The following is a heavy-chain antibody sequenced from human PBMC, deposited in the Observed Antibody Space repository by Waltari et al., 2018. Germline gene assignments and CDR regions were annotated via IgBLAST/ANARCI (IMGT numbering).Heavy chain of an antibody. CDR2: INHRGST. D-gene: IGHD6-19*01. V-gene: IGHV4-34*01. J-gene: IGHJ4*02. CDR3: ARQCSSGWYSEY. CDR1: GGSFSGYS. Sequence: QVQLQQWGAGLLKPSETLSLTCAVYGGSFSGYSWGWIRQSPGKGLEWIGEINHRGSTNYNPSLKRRVTISVDTSKNQFSLKVSSVTAADTAVYYCARQCSSGWYSEYWGQGTLVTVSS.